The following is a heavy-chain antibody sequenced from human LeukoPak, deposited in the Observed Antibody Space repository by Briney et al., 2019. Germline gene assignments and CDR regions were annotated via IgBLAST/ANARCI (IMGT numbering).Heavy chain of an antibody. CDR2: IIPIFGTA. CDR1: GGTFSSYA. Sequence: SVKVSCNASGGTFSSYAISWVRQPPGHGLEWRGGIIPIFGTANYAQKFQGRVTITADKSTSTAYMELSSLRSKDTAVYYCARDGGYCSGGSCSNDAFDIWGQGTMVTVSS. V-gene: IGHV1-69*06. D-gene: IGHD2-15*01. CDR3: ARDGGYCSGGSCSNDAFDI. J-gene: IGHJ3*02.